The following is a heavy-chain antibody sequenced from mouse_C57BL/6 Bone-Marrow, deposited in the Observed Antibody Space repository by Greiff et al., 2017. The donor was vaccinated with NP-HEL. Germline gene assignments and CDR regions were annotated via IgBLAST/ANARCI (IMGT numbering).Heavy chain of an antibody. V-gene: IGHV1-4*01. CDR3: ARGEITTVVSG. CDR2: INPSSGYT. CDR1: GYTFTSYT. Sequence: QVHVKQSGAELARPGASVKMSCKASGYTFTSYTMHWVKQRPGQGLEWIGYINPSSGYTKYNQKFKDKATLTADKSSSTAYMQLSSLTSEDSAVYYCARGEITTVVSGWGQGTSVTVSS. J-gene: IGHJ4*01. D-gene: IGHD1-1*01.